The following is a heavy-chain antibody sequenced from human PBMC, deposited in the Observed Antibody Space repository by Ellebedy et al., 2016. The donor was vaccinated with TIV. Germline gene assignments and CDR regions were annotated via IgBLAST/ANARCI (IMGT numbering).Heavy chain of an antibody. CDR3: ARARSSGWLHTPDY. V-gene: IGHV1-24*01. CDR2: FDPEDGET. D-gene: IGHD6-19*01. J-gene: IGHJ4*02. CDR1: GYTLTELS. Sequence: AASVKVSCKVSGYTLTELSMHWVRQAPGTGLEWMGGFDPEDGETIYAQKFQGRVTMSADTSTDTAYMELSSLRSEDTAVYYCARARSSGWLHTPDYWGQGTLVIVSS.